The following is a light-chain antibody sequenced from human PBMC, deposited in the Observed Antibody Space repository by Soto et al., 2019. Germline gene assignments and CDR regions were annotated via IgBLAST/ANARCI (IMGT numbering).Light chain of an antibody. CDR2: QDT. V-gene: IGLV3-1*01. CDR1: KLGDKY. J-gene: IGLJ2*01. CDR3: QAWDSSTVI. Sequence: SYELTQPPSVSVSPGQTASITCSGDKLGDKYVCWYQQKPGQSPVLVIYQDTRRPSGIPERFSGSNSGNTATLTISGTQEMDEADYYCQAWDSSTVIFGGGTKLTVL.